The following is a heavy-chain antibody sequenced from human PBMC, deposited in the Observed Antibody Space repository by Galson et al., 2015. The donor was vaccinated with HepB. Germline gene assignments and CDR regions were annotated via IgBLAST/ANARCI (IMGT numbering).Heavy chain of an antibody. CDR1: GFTFSTYS. Sequence: SLRLSCAVSGFTFSTYSMNWVRQAPGKGLEWVAVIWYDGSNKYYADSGKGRFTISRDNSKNTLYLQMNSLRAEDTAVYYCARDGTIAVAGQDYYYYGMDVWGQGTTVTVSS. CDR2: IWYDGSNK. V-gene: IGHV3-33*08. CDR3: ARDGTIAVAGQDYYYYGMDV. J-gene: IGHJ6*02. D-gene: IGHD6-19*01.